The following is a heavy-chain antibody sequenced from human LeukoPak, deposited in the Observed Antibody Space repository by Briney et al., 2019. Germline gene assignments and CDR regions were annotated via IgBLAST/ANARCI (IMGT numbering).Heavy chain of an antibody. D-gene: IGHD6-13*01. CDR2: GYYSGMT. CDR3: ARDLRDSSSWYVRLYYYYGMDV. J-gene: IGHJ6*02. V-gene: IGHV4-39*02. CDR1: DGSVSSSSYY. Sequence: SETLSLTCTVSDGSVSSSSYYWGWIRQPPGKGLEWIGNGYYSGMTHYSPSLKSRATISVDTSKNQFSLNLNSMTAADTAVYYCARDLRDSSSWYVRLYYYYGMDVWGQGTTVTVSS.